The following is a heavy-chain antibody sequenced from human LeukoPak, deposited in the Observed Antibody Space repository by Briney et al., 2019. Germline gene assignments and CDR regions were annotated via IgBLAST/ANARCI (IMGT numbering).Heavy chain of an antibody. CDR1: GYSISSGYY. CDR3: ASVDTANKVVFDY. Sequence: SETLSLTCAVSGYSISSGYYWGWIRQPPGKGLEWIGSIYHSGSTYYNPSLKRRVTISVDTSKNQFSLKLSSVTAADTAVYYCASVDTANKVVFDYWGQGTLVTVSS. V-gene: IGHV4-38-2*01. J-gene: IGHJ4*02. D-gene: IGHD5-18*01. CDR2: IYHSGST.